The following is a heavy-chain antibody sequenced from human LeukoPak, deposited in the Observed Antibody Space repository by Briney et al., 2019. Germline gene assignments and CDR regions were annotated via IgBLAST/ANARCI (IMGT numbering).Heavy chain of an antibody. CDR1: GGSISSSGFY. D-gene: IGHD3-10*01. Sequence: PSETLSLTCTVSGGSISSSGFYWGWIRQPPGRGLEWIGSIYHSGNTYYNPSLRSRVTISVDTSKNQFSLKLSSVTAADTALYYCARHLGYGSGSFDYWGQGTLLTVSS. CDR3: ARHLGYGSGSFDY. V-gene: IGHV4-39*01. CDR2: IYHSGNT. J-gene: IGHJ4*02.